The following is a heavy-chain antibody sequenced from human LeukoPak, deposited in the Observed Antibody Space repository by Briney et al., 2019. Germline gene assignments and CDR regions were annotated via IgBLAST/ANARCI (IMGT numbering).Heavy chain of an antibody. CDR3: VRDGGYCSGGNCYTVLDY. D-gene: IGHD2-15*01. CDR1: GFSFSSYY. J-gene: IGHJ4*02. V-gene: IGHV3-7*01. CDR2: IKEDGSEK. Sequence: GGSLRLSCAASGFSFSSYYMTWVRQAPGKGLEWVAYIKEDGSEKNYVDSVKGRFTISRDNAKNSLYLQMNSLRAEDTAVYYCVRDGGYCSGGNCYTVLDYWGQGTLVTVSS.